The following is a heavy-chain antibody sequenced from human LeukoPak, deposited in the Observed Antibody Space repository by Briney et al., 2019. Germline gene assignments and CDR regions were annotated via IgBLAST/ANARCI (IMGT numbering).Heavy chain of an antibody. J-gene: IGHJ4*02. CDR3: AKTSRSNSAYDSPFDY. Sequence: GGSLRLSCAASGFTFSTYAMSWVRQAPGMGLEWVSAVRGSGSDTYYADSVKGRFTISSANSQNTLFLQMNSLRAEDTAIYYCAKTSRSNSAYDSPFDYWGQGTQVTVSS. D-gene: IGHD3-3*01. CDR1: GFTFSTYA. CDR2: VRGSGSDT. V-gene: IGHV3-23*01.